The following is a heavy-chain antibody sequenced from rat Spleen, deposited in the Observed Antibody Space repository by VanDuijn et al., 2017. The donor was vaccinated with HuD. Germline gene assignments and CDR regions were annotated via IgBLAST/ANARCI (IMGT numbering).Heavy chain of an antibody. CDR1: GFSLSNYG. Sequence: QVQLKESGPGLVQPSQTLSLTCTVSGFSLSNYGLIWVRQPPGKGLEWMGVIWGNGNANYNSLLKSRLSISRDTSKSQVYLKMNSLQTEDTATYYCARDRTYYGYSPFAYWGQGTLVTVSS. CDR2: IWGNGNA. CDR3: ARDRTYYGYSPFAY. V-gene: IGHV2-13*01. J-gene: IGHJ3*01. D-gene: IGHD1-9*01.